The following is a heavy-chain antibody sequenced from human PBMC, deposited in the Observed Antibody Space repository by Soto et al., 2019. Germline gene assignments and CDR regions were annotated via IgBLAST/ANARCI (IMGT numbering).Heavy chain of an antibody. J-gene: IGHJ4*02. V-gene: IGHV3-23*01. CDR2: ISGGGGAT. D-gene: IGHD1-26*01. CDR1: GFTFSRNA. CDR3: AKSEPYGSGSYYFDY. Sequence: EVQLLESGGGLVQPGGSLRLSCAASGFTFSRNAMSWVSQAPGKGLEWVSGISGGGGATYYADTVKGRFTISRDNSKNTLYLQMNSLRAEDTAIYYCAKSEPYGSGSYYFDYWGQGTLVTVSS.